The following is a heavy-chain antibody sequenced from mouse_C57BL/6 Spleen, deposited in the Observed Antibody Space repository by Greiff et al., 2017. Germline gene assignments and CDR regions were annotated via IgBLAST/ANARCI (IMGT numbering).Heavy chain of an antibody. Sequence: VQLKESGAELARPGASVKLSCKASGYTFTSYGISWVKQRTGQGLEWIGEIYPRSGNTYYNEKFKGKATLTADKSSSTAYMELRSLTSEDSAVYFCAREGASDGYNFDYWGQGTTLTVSS. D-gene: IGHD2-3*01. CDR3: AREGASDGYNFDY. CDR2: IYPRSGNT. CDR1: GYTFTSYG. V-gene: IGHV1-81*01. J-gene: IGHJ2*01.